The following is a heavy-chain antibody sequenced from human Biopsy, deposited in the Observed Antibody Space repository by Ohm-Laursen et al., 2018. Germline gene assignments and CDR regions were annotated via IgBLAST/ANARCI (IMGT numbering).Heavy chain of an antibody. CDR1: GGDLNNYY. V-gene: IGHV4-4*07. CDR2: LYPGGST. CDR3: AGVVLGPTNDAFDL. Sequence: QTLSLTCNVSGGDLNNYYWLWMREPAGKGLEGVGRLYPGGSTNYNPSLKSRVTMSVDTSKKQLSLRLRSATAADTAMYYCAGVVLGPTNDAFDLWGQGTMVVVSS. D-gene: IGHD3-22*01. J-gene: IGHJ3*01.